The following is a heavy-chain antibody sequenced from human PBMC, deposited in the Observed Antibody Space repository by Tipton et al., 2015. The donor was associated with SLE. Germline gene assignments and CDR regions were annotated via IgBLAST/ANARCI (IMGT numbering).Heavy chain of an antibody. CDR1: GGSFSDYY. V-gene: IGHV4-34*01. Sequence: TLSLTCAVYGGSFSDYYWNWIRQPPGKGLEWIGESNHSGTTHYNPSLKSRVTISVDTSKSQFSLDLNSVTAADTAVYYCASWTYGSSSPDYWGQGTLVTVSS. D-gene: IGHD6-6*01. CDR2: SNHSGTT. J-gene: IGHJ4*02. CDR3: ASWTYGSSSPDY.